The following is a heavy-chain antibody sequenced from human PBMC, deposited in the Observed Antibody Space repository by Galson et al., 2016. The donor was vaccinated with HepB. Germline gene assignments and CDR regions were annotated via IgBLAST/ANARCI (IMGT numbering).Heavy chain of an antibody. J-gene: IGHJ3*02. CDR3: GAVVPAADGLAFDI. CDR1: GGSISSDSYY. V-gene: IGHV4-39*01. CDR2: IYYSGST. D-gene: IGHD2-2*01. Sequence: ETLSLTCAVSGGSISSDSYYWGWIRQPPGKGLEWIGSIYYSGSTYYKPSLKSRVTISVDTSKNQFSLKLSSVTAADTAVYYCGAVVPAADGLAFDIWGQGTMVTVSP.